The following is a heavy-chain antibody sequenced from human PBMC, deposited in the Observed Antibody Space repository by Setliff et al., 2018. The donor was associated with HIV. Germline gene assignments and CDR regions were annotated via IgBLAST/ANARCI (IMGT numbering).Heavy chain of an antibody. CDR3: ARDAPMTTNAFDV. J-gene: IGHJ3*01. V-gene: IGHV4-39*02. CDR1: GGSIRTASYY. CDR2: MYYRGKT. Sequence: TLSLTCTVSGGSIRTASYYWGWLRQTPGKGLEWIGSMYYRGKTYYNPSLKSRVTISADTTATQLSLKLESVTAADTAVYFCARDAPMTTNAFDVWGPGTMVTVSS. D-gene: IGHD4-17*01.